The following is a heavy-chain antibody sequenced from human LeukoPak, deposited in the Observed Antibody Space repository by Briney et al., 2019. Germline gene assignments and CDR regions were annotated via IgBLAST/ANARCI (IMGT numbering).Heavy chain of an antibody. D-gene: IGHD3-10*01. CDR2: ISSSSSYI. V-gene: IGHV3-21*04. CDR3: AREGRLWFGEKHLDY. J-gene: IGHJ4*02. CDR1: GFTFSSCS. Sequence: GGSLRLSCAASGFTFSSCSMNWVRQAPGKGREWVSSISSSSSYIYYADSVKGRFTISRDNAKNSLYLQMNSLRAEDTAVYYCAREGRLWFGEKHLDYWGQGTLVTVSS.